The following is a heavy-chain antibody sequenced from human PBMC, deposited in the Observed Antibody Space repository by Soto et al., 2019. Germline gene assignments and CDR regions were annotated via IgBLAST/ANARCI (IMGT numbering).Heavy chain of an antibody. CDR2: IYYSGST. J-gene: IGHJ6*02. Sequence: SETLSLTCTVSGGSISSYYWSWIRQPPGKGLEWIGYIYYSGSTNYNPSLKSRVTISVDTSKNQFSLKLSSVTAADTAVYYCARSFYYYGSGSYYYGMDVWGQGTTVTV. D-gene: IGHD3-10*01. CDR3: ARSFYYYGSGSYYYGMDV. V-gene: IGHV4-59*01. CDR1: GGSISSYY.